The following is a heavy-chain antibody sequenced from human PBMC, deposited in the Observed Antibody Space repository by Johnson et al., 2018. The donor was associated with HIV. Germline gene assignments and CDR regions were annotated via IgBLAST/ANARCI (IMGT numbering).Heavy chain of an antibody. CDR3: ATSMGATALAFDI. V-gene: IGHV3-23*01. J-gene: IGHJ3*02. Sequence: VLLLESGGGLVQPGGSLRLSCAASGFTFSSYAMSWVRQAPGKGLEWVSAISGSGGSTYYADSVKGRFTISRDNSKNTLYLQMNSLRAEDTAVYYCATSMGATALAFDIWGQGTMVTVSS. CDR1: GFTFSSYA. CDR2: ISGSGGST. D-gene: IGHD1-26*01.